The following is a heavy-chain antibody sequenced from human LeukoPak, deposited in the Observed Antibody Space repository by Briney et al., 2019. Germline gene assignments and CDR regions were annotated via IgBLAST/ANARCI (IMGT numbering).Heavy chain of an antibody. V-gene: IGHV3-21*01. CDR3: ARDPDLRGHSGMDY. D-gene: IGHD5-12*01. Sequence: GGSLRLSCAASGFSFSNYKMIWVRQAPGKGLEWVSSIDTSESDTYYADSVRGRFPISRDNAENSLFLQMNSLSAEDTAVYFCARDPDLRGHSGMDYWGQGTLVTVSS. CDR2: IDTSESDT. J-gene: IGHJ4*02. CDR1: GFSFSNYK.